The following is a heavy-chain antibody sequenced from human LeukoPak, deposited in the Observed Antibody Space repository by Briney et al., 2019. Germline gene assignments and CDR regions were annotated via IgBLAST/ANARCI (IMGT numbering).Heavy chain of an antibody. CDR3: ASLLYGSGSLAPDYFDF. Sequence: GGSLRLCCATPGFTFNNYGMHWVRQAPGKGLEWVAFIRYDGSDKWHADSVKGRFTISIDNPKHTLYLQMNSLRPEDTAVYYCASLLYGSGSLAPDYFDFWGRGTLVTVSS. CDR2: IRYDGSDK. J-gene: IGHJ4*02. V-gene: IGHV3-30*02. CDR1: GFTFNNYG. D-gene: IGHD3-10*01.